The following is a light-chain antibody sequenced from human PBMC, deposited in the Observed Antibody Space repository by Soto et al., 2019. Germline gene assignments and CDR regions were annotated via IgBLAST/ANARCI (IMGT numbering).Light chain of an antibody. CDR1: SSDIGAGYD. V-gene: IGLV1-40*01. J-gene: IGLJ1*01. CDR2: SNT. Sequence: QSVLTQPPSVSGAPGQRVTISCTGSSSDIGAGYDVHWYQQLPGTAPKLLIYSNTNRPSGVPDRFSGSKSGTSASLAITGLQAEDEVDYYCQSYDISLTGYVFGTGTKVTVL. CDR3: QSYDISLTGYV.